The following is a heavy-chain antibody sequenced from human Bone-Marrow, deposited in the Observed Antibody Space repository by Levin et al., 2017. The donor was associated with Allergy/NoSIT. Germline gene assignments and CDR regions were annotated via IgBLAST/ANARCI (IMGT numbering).Heavy chain of an antibody. CDR1: GFTFSSYA. CDR2: ISGSGGST. V-gene: IGHV3-23*01. Sequence: LSLTCAASGFTFSSYAMSWVRQAPGKGLEWVSAISGSGGSTYYADSVKGRFTISRDNSKNTLYLQMNSLRAEDTAVYYCAKLMGSGSYFYFDYWGQGTLVTVSS. J-gene: IGHJ4*02. CDR3: AKLMGSGSYFYFDY. D-gene: IGHD3-10*01.